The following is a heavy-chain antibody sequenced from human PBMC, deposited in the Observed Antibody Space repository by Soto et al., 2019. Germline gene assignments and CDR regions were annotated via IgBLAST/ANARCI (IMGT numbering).Heavy chain of an antibody. J-gene: IGHJ5*02. D-gene: IGHD3-10*01. V-gene: IGHV3-33*01. Sequence: QVQLVESGGGVVQPGRSLRLSCAASGFTFSSYGMHWVRQAPGKGLEWVAVIWYDGSNKYYADSVKGRFTISRDNSKNTLYLQMNSLRAEDTAVYYCAREVWFGELLGWFDPWGQGTLVTVSS. CDR1: GFTFSSYG. CDR3: AREVWFGELLGWFDP. CDR2: IWYDGSNK.